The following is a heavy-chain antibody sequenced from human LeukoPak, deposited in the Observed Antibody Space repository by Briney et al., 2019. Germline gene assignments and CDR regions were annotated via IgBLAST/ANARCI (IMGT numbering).Heavy chain of an antibody. Sequence: GGSLRLSCAASGFTFSSYAMSWVRQAPGKGLEWVSAISGSGGSTYYADSLKGRFTISRDNSKNTRYLQMNSLRAEDTAVYYCGKDGRRIFGVGHFDYWGQGTLVTVSS. CDR1: GFTFSSYA. D-gene: IGHD3-3*01. CDR3: GKDGRRIFGVGHFDY. CDR2: ISGSGGST. J-gene: IGHJ4*02. V-gene: IGHV3-23*01.